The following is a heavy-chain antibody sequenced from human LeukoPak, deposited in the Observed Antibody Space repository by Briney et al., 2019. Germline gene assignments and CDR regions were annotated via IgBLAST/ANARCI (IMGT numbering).Heavy chain of an antibody. CDR3: ARDSGPAAHKPSN. D-gene: IGHD2-2*01. CDR1: GGSISSGSYY. V-gene: IGHV4-61*02. J-gene: IGHJ4*02. Sequence: SETLSLTCTVSGGSISSGSYYWSWIRQPAGKGLEWIGRIYTSGSTNYNPSLKSRVTISVDTSKNQFSLKLSSVTAADTAVYYCARDSGPAAHKPSNWGQGTLVTVSS. CDR2: IYTSGST.